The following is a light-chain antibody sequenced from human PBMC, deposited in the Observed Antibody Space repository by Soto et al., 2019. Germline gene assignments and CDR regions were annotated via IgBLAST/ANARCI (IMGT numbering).Light chain of an antibody. CDR3: QQSDSSPQT. J-gene: IGKJ1*01. Sequence: IVMTQSPATLSVSPGERATLSCRASRSVYSNYLAWYQQKPGQAPSLLIYGASSRATSIPDRFSGSGSRTHFTLTISRLEPEDFAVYFYQQSDSSPQTFGQGTKVDIK. V-gene: IGKV3-20*01. CDR2: GAS. CDR1: RSVYSNY.